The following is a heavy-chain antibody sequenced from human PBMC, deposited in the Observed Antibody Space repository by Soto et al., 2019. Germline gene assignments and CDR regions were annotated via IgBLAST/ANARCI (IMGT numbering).Heavy chain of an antibody. Sequence: GASVKVSCKASGYTFTSYYMHWVRQAPGQGLEWMGIINPSGGSTSYAQKFQGRVTVTRDTSTSTVYMELSSLRSEDTAVYYCARGGPTHDYGDNNWFDPWGQGTLVTVSS. CDR1: GYTFTSYY. D-gene: IGHD4-17*01. V-gene: IGHV1-46*01. CDR3: ARGGPTHDYGDNNWFDP. CDR2: INPSGGST. J-gene: IGHJ5*02.